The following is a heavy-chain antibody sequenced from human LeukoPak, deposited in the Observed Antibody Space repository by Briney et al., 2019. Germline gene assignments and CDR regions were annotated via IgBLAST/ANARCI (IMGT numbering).Heavy chain of an antibody. CDR1: GFTFDDYA. V-gene: IGHV3-9*01. D-gene: IGHD3-22*01. CDR3: AIVGDSSGYYYYFDY. CDR2: ISWNSVSI. Sequence: PGRSLRLSCAASGFTFDDYAMHWVRQAPGKGLEWVSGISWNSVSIGYADSVKGRFTISRDNAKNSLNLQMNSLRAEDTAFYYCAIVGDSSGYYYYFDYWGQGTLVTVSS. J-gene: IGHJ4*02.